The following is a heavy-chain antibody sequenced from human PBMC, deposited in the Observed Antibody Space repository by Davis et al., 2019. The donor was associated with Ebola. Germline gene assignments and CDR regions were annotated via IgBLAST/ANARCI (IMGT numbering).Heavy chain of an antibody. CDR1: GYFFTNYW. V-gene: IGHV5-51*01. CDR3: ARPYTSGQGNAFSL. D-gene: IGHD6-19*01. J-gene: IGHJ3*01. CDR2: IYPGDSDT. Sequence: GESLKISCKGSGYFFTNYWIGWVRQMPGKGLEWMGIIYPGDSDTRYSSSFQGQVTISADKSINTAYLQWNTLKASDTALYYCARPYTSGQGNAFSLWGQGTMVIVSS.